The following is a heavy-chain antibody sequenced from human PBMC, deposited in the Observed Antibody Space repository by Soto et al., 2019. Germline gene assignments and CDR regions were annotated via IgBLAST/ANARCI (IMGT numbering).Heavy chain of an antibody. CDR3: VKGELRYFDWPSFDP. Sequence: PGGSLRLSCSASGFTFSSYAMHWVRQAPGKGLEYVSAISSNGGSTYYADSVKGRFTISRDNSKNTLYLQMSSLRAEDTAVYYCVKGELRYFDWPSFDPWGQGTLVTVSS. CDR1: GFTFSSYA. D-gene: IGHD3-9*01. J-gene: IGHJ5*02. CDR2: ISSNGGST. V-gene: IGHV3-64D*06.